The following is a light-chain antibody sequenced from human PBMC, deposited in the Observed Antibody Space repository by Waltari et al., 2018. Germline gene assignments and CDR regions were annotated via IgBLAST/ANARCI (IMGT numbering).Light chain of an antibody. CDR2: AAS. V-gene: IGKV1-39*01. Sequence: DIQMTHSPSSLSASLGHRVTITCRASQTISTYLNWYQQKPGKAPKLLIYAASTLQSGVPSTFSGSGSGTDFTLTISSLRPEDFATYYCQQSYSTPRTFGQGTKVEIK. CDR1: QTISTY. J-gene: IGKJ1*01. CDR3: QQSYSTPRT.